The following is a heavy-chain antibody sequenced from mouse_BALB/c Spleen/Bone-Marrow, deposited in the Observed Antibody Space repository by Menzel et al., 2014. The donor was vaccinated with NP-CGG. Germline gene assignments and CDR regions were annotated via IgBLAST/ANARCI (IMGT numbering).Heavy chain of an antibody. V-gene: IGHV2-9*02. D-gene: IGHD2-4*01. CDR1: GFSLTSYG. J-gene: IGHJ3*01. Sequence: VMLVESGPGLVAPSQSLSITCTVSGFSLTSYGVHWVRPPPGKGLEWLGVIWAGGSTNYNSALMSRLSISKDNSKSQVFLKMNSLQTGDTAMYYCASPIYYDYPLFAYWGQGTLVTVSA. CDR2: IWAGGST. CDR3: ASPIYYDYPLFAY.